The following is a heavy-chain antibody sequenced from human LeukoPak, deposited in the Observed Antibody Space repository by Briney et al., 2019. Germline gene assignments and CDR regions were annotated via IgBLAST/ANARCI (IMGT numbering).Heavy chain of an antibody. Sequence: GGSLRLSCAASGFTFSSSAMSWVRQAPGKGLEWVAAISDTGRLSYCADSVNGRFTISRDNSKNTLSLQMNSLRADDTALYYCARYYGDYLIDHWGQGTLVTVSS. CDR1: GFTFSSSA. CDR3: ARYYGDYLIDH. J-gene: IGHJ4*02. V-gene: IGHV3-23*01. D-gene: IGHD4-17*01. CDR2: ISDTGRLS.